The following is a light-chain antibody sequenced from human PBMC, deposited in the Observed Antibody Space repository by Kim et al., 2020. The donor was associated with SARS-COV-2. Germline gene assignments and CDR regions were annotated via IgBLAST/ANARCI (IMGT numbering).Light chain of an antibody. CDR2: AAS. J-gene: IGKJ5*01. CDR3: QQSFSNPIT. CDR1: QNIKNY. Sequence: ESMGDKVTIACRASQNIKNYLNWYQQKRGEAPKLLISAASSLQSGVPSRFSGGGSGTDFTLTISSLQPEDFAAYYCQQSFSNPITFGQGTRLEIK. V-gene: IGKV1-39*01.